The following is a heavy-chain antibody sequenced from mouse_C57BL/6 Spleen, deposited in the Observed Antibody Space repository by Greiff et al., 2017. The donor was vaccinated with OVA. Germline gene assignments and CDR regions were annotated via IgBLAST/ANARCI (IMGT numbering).Heavy chain of an antibody. CDR2: ISYDGSN. CDR3: AREGDYGGPPLDY. Sequence: EVQLVESGPGLVKPSQSLSLTCSVTGYSITSGYYWNWIRQFPGNKLEWMGYISYDGSNNYNPSLKNRISITRDTSKNQFFLKLNSVTTEDTATYYCAREGDYGGPPLDYWGQGTTLTVSS. J-gene: IGHJ2*01. V-gene: IGHV3-6*01. CDR1: GYSITSGYY. D-gene: IGHD2-4*01.